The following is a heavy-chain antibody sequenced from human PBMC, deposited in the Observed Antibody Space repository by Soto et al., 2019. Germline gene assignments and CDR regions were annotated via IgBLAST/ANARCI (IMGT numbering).Heavy chain of an antibody. CDR1: GFTFSTYW. CDR3: ARGVPRVYGLDV. D-gene: IGHD6-13*01. J-gene: IGHJ6*02. Sequence: GGSLRLSCAASGFTFSTYWMHWVRQAPGEGLVWVSRINGDESTTNYADSVEGRFTISRDNAKNTLYLQMSSLRAEDTAVYYCARGVPRVYGLDVWGQGTTVTVAS. CDR2: INGDESTT. V-gene: IGHV3-74*01.